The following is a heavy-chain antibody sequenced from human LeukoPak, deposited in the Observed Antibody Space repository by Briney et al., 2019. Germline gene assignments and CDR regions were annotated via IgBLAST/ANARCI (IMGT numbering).Heavy chain of an antibody. J-gene: IGHJ4*02. CDR1: GFTFSSYA. CDR3: ARDGFDFWSGYPTTVDY. CDR2: ISSSSYI. Sequence: GGSLRLSCAASGFTFSSYAMSWVRQAPGKGLEWVSSISSSSYIYYADSVKGRFTISRDNANNSLYLQMNSLRAEDTAVYYCARDGFDFWSGYPTTVDYWGQGTLVTVSS. V-gene: IGHV3-21*01. D-gene: IGHD3-3*01.